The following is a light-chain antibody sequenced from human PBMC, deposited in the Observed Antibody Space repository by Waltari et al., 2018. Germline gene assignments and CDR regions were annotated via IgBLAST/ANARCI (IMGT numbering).Light chain of an antibody. V-gene: IGLV1-44*01. CDR2: RNN. CDR3: AAWDDSLNGYL. J-gene: IGLJ1*01. Sequence: QSVLTQPPSASGTPGQRVTISCSGSSDNIGTNSVNWYQQLPRTAPKLPIYRNNPRPSGVPGRFSGSKSGTSASLAISGLLSDDEADYYCAAWDDSLNGYLFGTGTKVTVL. CDR1: SDNIGTNS.